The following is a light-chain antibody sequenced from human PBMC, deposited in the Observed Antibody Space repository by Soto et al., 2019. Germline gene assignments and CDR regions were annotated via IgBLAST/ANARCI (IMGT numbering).Light chain of an antibody. CDR2: RAS. V-gene: IGKV3-20*01. CDR3: HQHGGSPET. Sequence: EIVMTQSPGTLHFSRWEIATLSCRASQTVNNNYVAWYQQKPGQAPRLLIFRASNKATGIPDRFSGSGSGTEFILTISELEPEDSGIYHCHQHGGSPETFGQGTKV. CDR1: QTVNNNY. J-gene: IGKJ1*01.